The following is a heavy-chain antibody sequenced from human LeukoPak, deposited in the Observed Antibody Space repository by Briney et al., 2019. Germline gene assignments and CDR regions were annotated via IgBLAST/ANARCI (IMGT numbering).Heavy chain of an antibody. CDR2: ISGSGGST. D-gene: IGHD3-22*01. CDR3: AKDIPTYYYDSSGLDY. Sequence: GGSLRLSCAASGFTFSSYAMSWVRQAPGKGLEWVSAISGSGGSTYYADSVKGRFTISRDNSKNTLYLQMNSLRAEDTAVYYCAKDIPTYYYDSSGLDYWGQGTLATVSS. CDR1: GFTFSSYA. J-gene: IGHJ4*02. V-gene: IGHV3-23*01.